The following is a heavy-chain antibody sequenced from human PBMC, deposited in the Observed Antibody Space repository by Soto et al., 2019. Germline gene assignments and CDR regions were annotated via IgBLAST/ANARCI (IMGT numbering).Heavy chain of an antibody. Sequence: GASVKVSCKASGGTFSSYAISWVRQAPGQGLEWMGGIIPIFGTANYAKKFQGRVTITADESTSTAYMELSSLRAEDTAVYYCARDGDTAMVDYYYYYGMDVWGQGTTVTVSS. CDR2: IIPIFGTA. CDR1: GGTFSSYA. J-gene: IGHJ6*02. D-gene: IGHD5-18*01. V-gene: IGHV1-69*13. CDR3: ARDGDTAMVDYYYYYGMDV.